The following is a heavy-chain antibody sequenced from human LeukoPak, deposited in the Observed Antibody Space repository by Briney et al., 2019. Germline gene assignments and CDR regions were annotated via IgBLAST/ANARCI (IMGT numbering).Heavy chain of an antibody. CDR1: GYTFTGYY. D-gene: IGHD6-6*01. V-gene: IGHV1-2*06. Sequence: ASVRVSCKASGYTFTGYYMHWVRQAPGQGLEWMGRINPNSGGTNYAQKFQGRVTIARDTSISTAHMELSRLRSEDTAVYYCARAPLAARPGYWGQGTLVTVSS. J-gene: IGHJ4*02. CDR3: ARAPLAARPGY. CDR2: INPNSGGT.